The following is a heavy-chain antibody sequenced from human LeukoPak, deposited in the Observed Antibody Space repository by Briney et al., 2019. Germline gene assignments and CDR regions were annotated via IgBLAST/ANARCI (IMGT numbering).Heavy chain of an antibody. V-gene: IGHV4-38-2*02. CDR3: ARDRRTHYYGSGSS. J-gene: IGHJ5*02. Sequence: PSETLSLTCAVSGYSISSGYYWGWIRQPPGKGLEWIGSIYHSGSTYYNPSLKSRVTISVDTSKNQFSLKLSSVTAADTAVYYCARDRRTHYYGSGSSWGQGTLVTVSS. CDR2: IYHSGST. D-gene: IGHD3-10*01. CDR1: GYSISSGYY.